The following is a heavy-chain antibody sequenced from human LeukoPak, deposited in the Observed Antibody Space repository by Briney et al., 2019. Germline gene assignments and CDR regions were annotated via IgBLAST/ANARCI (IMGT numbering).Heavy chain of an antibody. CDR3: AKDRQWLVRGWFDP. D-gene: IGHD6-19*01. CDR1: GFTFSSYA. Sequence: GGSLRLSCAASGFTFSSYAMSWVRQAPGKGLEWVLAISGSGGSTYYADSVKGRFTIFRDNSKNTLYLQMNSLRAEDTAVYYCAKDRQWLVRGWFDPWGQGTLVTVSS. V-gene: IGHV3-23*01. J-gene: IGHJ5*02. CDR2: ISGSGGST.